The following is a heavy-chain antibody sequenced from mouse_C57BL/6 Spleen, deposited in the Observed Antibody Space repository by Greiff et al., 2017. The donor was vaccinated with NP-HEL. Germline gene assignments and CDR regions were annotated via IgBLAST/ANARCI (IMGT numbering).Heavy chain of an antibody. V-gene: IGHV1-64*01. CDR3: ARLNYGNYGGVDY. Sequence: QVQLQQSGAELVKPGASVKLSCKASGYTFTSYWMHWVKQRPGQGLEWIGMIHPNSGSTNYNEKFKSKATLTVDKSSSTAYMQLSSLTSEDSAVYYCARLNYGNYGGVDYWGQGTTLTVSS. D-gene: IGHD2-1*01. CDR2: IHPNSGST. J-gene: IGHJ2*01. CDR1: GYTFTSYW.